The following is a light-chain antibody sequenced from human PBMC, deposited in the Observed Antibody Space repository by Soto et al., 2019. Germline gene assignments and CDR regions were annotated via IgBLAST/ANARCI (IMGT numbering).Light chain of an antibody. J-gene: IGKJ3*01. Sequence: EVVLTQSPGTLSLSPGQRATLSCRASQRVSSFSFAWYQRRPGQAPRVLIYGASDRATGIPDRFSGSGSGTDFSLTISRLEPEDSAVYYCQVYGDSVFTFGPGTKVDLK. CDR1: QRVSSFS. CDR3: QVYGDSVFT. V-gene: IGKV3-20*01. CDR2: GAS.